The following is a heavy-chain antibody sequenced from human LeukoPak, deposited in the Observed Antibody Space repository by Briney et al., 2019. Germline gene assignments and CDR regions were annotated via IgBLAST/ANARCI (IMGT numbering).Heavy chain of an antibody. CDR2: IKQDGSEK. CDR1: GSTFSSYW. CDR3: AKDYYALLWFGEFNRKYYFDY. J-gene: IGHJ4*02. D-gene: IGHD3-10*01. Sequence: GGSLRLSCAASGSTFSSYWMSWVRQAPGKGLEWVAHIKQDGSEKYYVDSVKGRFTISRDNAKNSVYLQMNSLRAEDTAVYYCAKDYYALLWFGEFNRKYYFDYWGQGTLVTVSS. V-gene: IGHV3-7*03.